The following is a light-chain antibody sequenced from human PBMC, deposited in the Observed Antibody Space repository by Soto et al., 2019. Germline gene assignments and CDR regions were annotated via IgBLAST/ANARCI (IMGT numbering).Light chain of an antibody. CDR1: QSVNTY. CDR3: QHSHNDSYT. J-gene: IGKJ2*01. CDR2: AAT. V-gene: IGKV1-39*01. Sequence: DIQMTQSPSSLSASVGDRVTITCRASQSVNTYLNWYQKRQGKAPKLLIYAATSLQSSVPPRLSGSGSGTDFNLTISGLLPEDFATYFCQHSHNDSYTFSLGTMWEV.